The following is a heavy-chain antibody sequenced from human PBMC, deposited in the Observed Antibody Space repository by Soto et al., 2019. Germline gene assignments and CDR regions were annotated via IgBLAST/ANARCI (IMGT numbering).Heavy chain of an antibody. CDR2: INSDGSST. J-gene: IGHJ6*03. D-gene: IGHD4-4*01. Sequence: EVQLVESGGGLVQPGGSLRLSCAASGFTFSSYWMHWVRQAPGKGLVWVSRINSDGSSTSYAYSVKGRFTISRDNAKNTLYLQMNSLRAEDTAVYYCARRTVLYYYYYMDVWGKGTTVTVSS. V-gene: IGHV3-74*01. CDR1: GFTFSSYW. CDR3: ARRTVLYYYYYMDV.